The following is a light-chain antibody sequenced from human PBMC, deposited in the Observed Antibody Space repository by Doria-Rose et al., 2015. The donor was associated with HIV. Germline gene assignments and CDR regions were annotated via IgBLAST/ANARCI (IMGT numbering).Light chain of an antibody. J-gene: IGKJ3*01. CDR2: WAS. CDR1: QSLLYTSKNY. CDR3: QQYYDTPS. V-gene: IGKV4-1*01. Sequence: DIRVTQSPESPGMSLGERATLNCKSNQSLLYTSKNYLAWYQQKPGQPPNLLIYWASTRQSGVPARFSGSGSGTDFTLTISSLEAEDVAVYYCQQYYDTPSFGPGTTVDIK.